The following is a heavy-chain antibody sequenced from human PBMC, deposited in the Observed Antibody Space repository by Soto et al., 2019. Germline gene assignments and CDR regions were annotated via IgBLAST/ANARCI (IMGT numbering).Heavy chain of an antibody. V-gene: IGHV4-30-4*01. CDR3: ARVGKAFGFDY. Sequence: QVQLQESGPGLVKPSQTLSLTCTVSGGSITSGDYYWSWIRQPPGKGLDWFGYIYYSGSTYYNPSLQSRVTISVDTSKNQFSLKQSSVTAADTAVYYCARVGKAFGFDYWGQGTLVTVSS. CDR1: GGSITSGDYY. D-gene: IGHD3-16*01. J-gene: IGHJ4*02. CDR2: IYYSGST.